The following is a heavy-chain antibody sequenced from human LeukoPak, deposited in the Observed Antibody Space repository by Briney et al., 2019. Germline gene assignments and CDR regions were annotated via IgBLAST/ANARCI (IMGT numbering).Heavy chain of an antibody. CDR3: ARDGYGDYGCFDY. J-gene: IGHJ4*02. CDR1: GFTFSSYA. V-gene: IGHV3-30-3*01. CDR2: ISYDGSNK. Sequence: GGSLRLSCAASGFTFSSYAMHWVRQAPGKGLEWVAVISYDGSNKYYADSVKGRFTISRDNAKNSLYLQMNSLRAEDTAVYYCARDGYGDYGCFDYWGQGTLVTVSS. D-gene: IGHD4-17*01.